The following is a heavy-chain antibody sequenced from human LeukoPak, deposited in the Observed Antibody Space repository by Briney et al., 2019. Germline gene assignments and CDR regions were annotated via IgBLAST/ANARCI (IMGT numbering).Heavy chain of an antibody. Sequence: SETLSLTCAVYGGSFSGYYWSWIRQPPGKGLEWIGEINHSGSTNYNPSLKSRVTISVDTSKNQFSLKLSSVTAADTAVYYCASQDIVVVPAGQGGWFDPWGQGTLVTVSS. CDR3: ASQDIVVVPAGQGGWFDP. J-gene: IGHJ5*02. CDR2: INHSGST. D-gene: IGHD2-2*01. CDR1: GGSFSGYY. V-gene: IGHV4-34*01.